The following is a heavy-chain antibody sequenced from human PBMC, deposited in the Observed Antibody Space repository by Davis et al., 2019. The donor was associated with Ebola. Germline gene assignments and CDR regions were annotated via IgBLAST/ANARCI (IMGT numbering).Heavy chain of an antibody. V-gene: IGHV4-4*02. CDR3: ARGGYCSSTSCYGYYYYYGMDV. CDR1: GGSISSSNW. D-gene: IGHD2-2*01. J-gene: IGHJ6*02. Sequence: SETLSLTCTVSGGSISSSNWWSWVRQPPGKGLEWIGEIYHSGSTNYNPSLKSRVTISVDKSKNQFSLKLSSVTAADTAVYYCARGGYCSSTSCYGYYYYYGMDVWGQGTTVTVSS. CDR2: IYHSGST.